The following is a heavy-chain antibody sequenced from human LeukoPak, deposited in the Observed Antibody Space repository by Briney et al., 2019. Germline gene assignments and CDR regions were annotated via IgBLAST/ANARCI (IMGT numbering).Heavy chain of an antibody. CDR3: ARDRLGSSWYTAWGYFDY. Sequence: PGGSLRLSCATSGFTFSSYSMNWVRQAPGKGLEWVSDISSSSSTIYYADSVKGRFTISRDNAKNSLYLQMNSPRAEDTAVYYCARDRLGSSWYTAWGYFDYWGQGTLVTVSS. CDR2: ISSSSSTI. V-gene: IGHV3-48*04. J-gene: IGHJ4*02. D-gene: IGHD6-13*01. CDR1: GFTFSSYS.